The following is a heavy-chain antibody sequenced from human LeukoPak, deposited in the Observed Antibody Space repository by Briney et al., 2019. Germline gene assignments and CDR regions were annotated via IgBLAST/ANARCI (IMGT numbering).Heavy chain of an antibody. V-gene: IGHV4-39*01. D-gene: IGHD6-13*01. CDR1: GGSISSNNYY. J-gene: IGHJ3*02. CDR2: MSYTWNT. CDR3: TRGPQGSTTWYPI. Sequence: TSETESLTCTVSGGSISSNNYYWGWIRQPPGKGLEWLGSMSYTWNTYNNPSLKSRVTISVDTSKNQFSLRLSSVTAADTAVYFCTRGPQGSTTWYPIWGQGTMVTVSS.